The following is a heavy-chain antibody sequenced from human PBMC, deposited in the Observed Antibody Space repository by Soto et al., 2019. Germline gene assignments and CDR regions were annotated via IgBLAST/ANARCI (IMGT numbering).Heavy chain of an antibody. CDR3: ARDRYDFWSGPSYYYYYYMDV. V-gene: IGHV3-74*01. D-gene: IGHD3-3*01. CDR1: GFTFSSYW. CDR2: INSDGSST. Sequence: EVQLVESGGGLVQPGGSLRLSCAASGFTFSSYWMHWVRQAPGKGLVWVSRINSDGSSTSYADSVKGRFTISRDNAKNTLYLQMNSLRAEDTAVYYCARDRYDFWSGPSYYYYYYMDVWGKGTTVTVSS. J-gene: IGHJ6*03.